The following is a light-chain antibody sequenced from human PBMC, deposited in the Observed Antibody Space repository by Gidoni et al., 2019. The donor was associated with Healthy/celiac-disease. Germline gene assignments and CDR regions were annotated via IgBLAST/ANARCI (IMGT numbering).Light chain of an antibody. J-gene: IGKJ4*01. CDR2: DAS. Sequence: EIVLTQSPATLSLSPGERATLSCRASQSVSSYLAWYQQKPGQAPRLLIYDASNRATGIPARFSGSGSGTDFTLTISSLEPEDFAVYYCQQRSNWPLTFGGETKVESK. CDR1: QSVSSY. V-gene: IGKV3-11*01. CDR3: QQRSNWPLT.